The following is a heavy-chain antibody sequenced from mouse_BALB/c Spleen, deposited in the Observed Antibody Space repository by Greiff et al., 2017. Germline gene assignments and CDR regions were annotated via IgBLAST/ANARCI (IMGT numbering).Heavy chain of an antibody. D-gene: IGHD2-3*01. CDR2: ISYDGSN. V-gene: IGHV3-6*02. CDR1: GYSITSGYY. Sequence: VQLKESGPGLVKPSQSLSLTCSVTGYSITSGYYWNWIRQFPGNKLEWMGYISYDGSNNYNPSLKNRISITRDTSKNQFFLKLNSVTTEDTATYYCARSWLLRYFDVWGAGTTVTVSS. CDR3: ARSWLLRYFDV. J-gene: IGHJ1*01.